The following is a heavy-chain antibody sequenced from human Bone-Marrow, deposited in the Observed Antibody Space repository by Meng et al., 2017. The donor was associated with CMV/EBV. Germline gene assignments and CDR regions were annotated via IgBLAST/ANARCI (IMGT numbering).Heavy chain of an antibody. CDR2: IKQDGSEK. Sequence: ETLSLTCAASGFTFSSYWMTWVRRAPGKGLEWVANIKQDGSEKYYVDSVKGRFTISRDNAKNSLFLQMNSLRAEDTAVYYCARAFVAAAGTRLADYWGQGTLVTVSS. V-gene: IGHV3-7*01. CDR1: GFTFSSYW. J-gene: IGHJ4*02. D-gene: IGHD6-13*01. CDR3: ARAFVAAAGTRLADY.